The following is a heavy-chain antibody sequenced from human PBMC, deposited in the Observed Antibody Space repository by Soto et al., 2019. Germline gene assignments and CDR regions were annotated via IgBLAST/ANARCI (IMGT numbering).Heavy chain of an antibody. CDR1: GGSISSYY. V-gene: IGHV4-59*01. Sequence: SETLSLTCTVSGGSISSYYWSWIRQPPGKGLEWIGYIYYSGSTNYNPSLKSRVTISVDTSKNQFSLKLSSVTAADTAVYYCARDITRSGWNWFDPWGQGTLVTVSS. D-gene: IGHD6-19*01. CDR2: IYYSGST. CDR3: ARDITRSGWNWFDP. J-gene: IGHJ5*02.